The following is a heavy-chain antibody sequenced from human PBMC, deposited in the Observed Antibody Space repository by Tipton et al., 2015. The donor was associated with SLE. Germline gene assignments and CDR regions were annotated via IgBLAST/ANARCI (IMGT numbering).Heavy chain of an antibody. CDR3: ASGAAGEGYYFDY. CDR2: INHSGST. Sequence: TLSLTCTVSGGSISSYYWSWIRQPPGKGLEWIGEINHSGSTNYNPSLESRVTISVDTSKNQFSLKLSSVTAADTAVYYCASGAAGEGYYFDYWGQGTLVTVSS. V-gene: IGHV4-34*01. CDR1: GGSISSYY. D-gene: IGHD3-16*01. J-gene: IGHJ4*02.